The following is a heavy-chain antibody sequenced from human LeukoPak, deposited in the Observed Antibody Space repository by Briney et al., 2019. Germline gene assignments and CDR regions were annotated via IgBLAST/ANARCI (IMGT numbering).Heavy chain of an antibody. CDR1: GYSFTNYW. CDR2: IYPDDSDT. Sequence: GESLKISCKGSGYSFTNYWTGWVRQMPGKGLEWMGIIYPDDSDTRYSPSFQGQVTISADKSISTAYLQWGSLKASDTAMYYCARQTTSSWYLNRAYMDVWGKGTTVTVSS. CDR3: ARQTTSSWYLNRAYMDV. J-gene: IGHJ6*03. V-gene: IGHV5-51*01. D-gene: IGHD6-13*01.